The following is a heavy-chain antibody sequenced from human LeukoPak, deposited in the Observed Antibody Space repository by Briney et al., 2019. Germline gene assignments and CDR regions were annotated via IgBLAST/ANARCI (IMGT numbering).Heavy chain of an antibody. CDR1: GGSISSYY. CDR3: ARVIQVRGAIADYGMDV. D-gene: IGHD3-10*01. J-gene: IGHJ6*04. V-gene: IGHV4-59*01. Sequence: SETLSLTCTVSGGSISSYYWSWIRQPPGKGLEWIGYIYYSGSTNYNPSLKSRVTISVDTSKNQFSLKLSSVTAADTAVYYCARVIQVRGAIADYGMDVWGKGTTVTVSS. CDR2: IYYSGST.